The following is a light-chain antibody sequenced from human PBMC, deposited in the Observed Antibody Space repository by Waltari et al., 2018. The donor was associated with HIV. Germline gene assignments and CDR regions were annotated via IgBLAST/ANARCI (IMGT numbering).Light chain of an antibody. V-gene: IGKV3-15*01. CDR2: EAA. CDR1: QSISAK. Sequence: EIVMTQSPPTLSVSPVQRITLSCTASQSISAKVAWYQHRPGQAPRLLIYEAATRPTGIPARFSGSGSGTEFTLTISSLQSEDFATYFCQQYDDGPRGITFGQGTMLEIK. CDR3: QQYDDGPRGIT. J-gene: IGKJ2*01.